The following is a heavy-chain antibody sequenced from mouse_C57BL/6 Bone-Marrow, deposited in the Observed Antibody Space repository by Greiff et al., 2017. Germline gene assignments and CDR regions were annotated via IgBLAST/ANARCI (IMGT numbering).Heavy chain of an antibody. D-gene: IGHD1-1*01. CDR2: ISYDGSN. CDR3: ARDLYYYGSGGFAY. V-gene: IGHV3-6*01. J-gene: IGHJ3*01. Sequence: EVKLEESGPGLVKPSQSLSLTCSVTGYSITSGYYWNWIRQFPGNKLEWMGYISYDGSNNYNPSLKNRISITRDTSKNQFFLKLNSVTTEDTATYYCARDLYYYGSGGFAYWGQGTLVTVSA. CDR1: GYSITSGYY.